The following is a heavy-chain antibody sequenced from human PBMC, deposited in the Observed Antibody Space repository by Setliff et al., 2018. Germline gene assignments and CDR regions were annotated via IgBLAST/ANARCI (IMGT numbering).Heavy chain of an antibody. Sequence: VKVSCKASGYTFTGYYMHWVRQAPGQGLEWMGWINPNSGGTNYAQKCQGRVTMTRDTSISTAYMELSRLRSDDTAVYYCARTLGYSYGPYYYYYYMDVWGKGTTVTVSS. D-gene: IGHD5-18*01. V-gene: IGHV1-2*02. CDR1: GYTFTGYY. CDR2: INPNSGGT. CDR3: ARTLGYSYGPYYYYYYMDV. J-gene: IGHJ6*03.